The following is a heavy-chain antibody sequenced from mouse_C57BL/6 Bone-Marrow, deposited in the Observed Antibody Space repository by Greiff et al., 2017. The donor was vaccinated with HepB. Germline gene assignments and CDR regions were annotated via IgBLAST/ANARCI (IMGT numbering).Heavy chain of an antibody. J-gene: IGHJ1*03. CDR3: ARGEDYYGNYAVHWYFDV. V-gene: IGHV1-39*01. CDR2: INPNYGTT. D-gene: IGHD2-1*01. CDR1: GYSFTDYN. Sequence: EVQLQQSGPELVKPGASVKISCKASGYSFTDYNMNWVKQSNGKSLEWIGVINPNYGTTSYNQKFKGKATLTVDQSSSTAYMQLNSLTSEDSAVYYCARGEDYYGNYAVHWYFDVWGTGTTVTVSS.